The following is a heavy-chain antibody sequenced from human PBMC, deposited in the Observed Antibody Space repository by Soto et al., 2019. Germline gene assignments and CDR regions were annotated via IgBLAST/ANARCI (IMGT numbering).Heavy chain of an antibody. J-gene: IGHJ3*02. Sequence: GASVKVSCKASGGTFSSYAISWVRQAPGQGLEWMGGIIPIFGTANYAQKFQGRVTITADESTSTAYMELSSLRSEDTAVYYCARDQRVLGGVIVIDAFDIWGQGTMVTVSS. CDR3: ARDQRVLGGVIVIDAFDI. CDR1: GGTFSSYA. D-gene: IGHD3-16*02. CDR2: IIPIFGTA. V-gene: IGHV1-69*13.